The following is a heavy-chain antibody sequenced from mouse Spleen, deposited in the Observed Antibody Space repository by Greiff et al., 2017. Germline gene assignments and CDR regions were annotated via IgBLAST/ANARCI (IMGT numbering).Heavy chain of an antibody. J-gene: IGHJ4*01. D-gene: IGHD1-1*01. CDR1: GYTFTDYY. V-gene: IGHV1-26*01. Sequence: EVQLQQSGPELVKPGASVKISCKASGYTFTDYYMNWVKQSHGKSLEWIGDINPNNGGTSYNQKFKGKATLTVDKSSSTAYMELRSLTSEDSAVYYCARYYGSSGGYAMDYWGQGTSVTVSS. CDR2: INPNNGGT. CDR3: ARYYGSSGGYAMDY.